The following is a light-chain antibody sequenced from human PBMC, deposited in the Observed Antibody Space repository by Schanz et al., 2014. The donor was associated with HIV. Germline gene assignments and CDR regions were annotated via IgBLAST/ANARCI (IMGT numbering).Light chain of an antibody. CDR3: QHYDSYSHT. CDR1: QSLTTNY. CDR2: SAS. V-gene: IGKV3-20*01. J-gene: IGKJ2*01. Sequence: EIVVTQSPGSLSLSPGDRATLSCRASQSLTTNYLAWYQQKLGQVPRLLIYSASRRANGIPDRFSGSGSGTDFTLTISSLQPGDFATYYCQHYDSYSHTFGQGTKLEIK.